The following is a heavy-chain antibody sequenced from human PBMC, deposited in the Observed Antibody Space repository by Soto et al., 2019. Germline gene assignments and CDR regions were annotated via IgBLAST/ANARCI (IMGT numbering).Heavy chain of an antibody. CDR3: ARLPKGSLVTA. Sequence: LVESGGGLVSPGGSLRLSCVASGFRFSDHSMTWVRQSPGKGLQWIAYISSGSDNIYYAESVRGRFTVSRDNAKNALFLQMNSLRADDTATYYCARLPKGSLVTAWGQGTRVTVSS. D-gene: IGHD2-21*02. CDR1: GFRFSDHS. V-gene: IGHV3-48*01. J-gene: IGHJ4*02. CDR2: ISSGSDNI.